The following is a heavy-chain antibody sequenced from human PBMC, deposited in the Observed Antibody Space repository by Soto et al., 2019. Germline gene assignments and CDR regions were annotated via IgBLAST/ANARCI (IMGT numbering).Heavy chain of an antibody. D-gene: IGHD3-3*01. CDR3: ARDLELRITIFGVVTKYCMDV. V-gene: IGHV1-18*04. J-gene: IGHJ6*02. CDR2: IRVYNGNT. CDR1: GYPFTSYG. Sequence: ASVEVSCKASGYPFTSYGISWVRQAPGHGPEWMGWIRVYNGNTNYAQKLQGRVTMTTDTSTSTAYRELRSLRSDDTAVYDSARDLELRITIFGVVTKYCMDVWGQGTTVTVSS.